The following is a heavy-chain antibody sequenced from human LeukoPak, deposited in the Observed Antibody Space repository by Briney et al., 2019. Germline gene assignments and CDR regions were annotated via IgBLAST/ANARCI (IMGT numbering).Heavy chain of an antibody. D-gene: IGHD5-18*01. V-gene: IGHV3-30-3*01. J-gene: IGHJ4*02. Sequence: PGGSLRLSCAASGFTVSSNYMSWVRQAPGKGLEWVAIMSYDGTNKYYADSVKGRFTISRDTSKSTLNLQMNSLRAEDTAVYYCARYSYGSKGDYWGQGTLVTVSS. CDR1: GFTVSSNY. CDR3: ARYSYGSKGDY. CDR2: MSYDGTNK.